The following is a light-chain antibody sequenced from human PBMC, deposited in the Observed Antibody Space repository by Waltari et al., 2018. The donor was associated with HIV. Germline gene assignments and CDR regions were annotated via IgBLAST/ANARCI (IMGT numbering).Light chain of an antibody. CDR2: DTT. V-gene: IGLV7-46*01. J-gene: IGLJ3*02. CDR3: FLSYNGARV. Sequence: QAVVTQEPSLTVSPGGTVTLTCESSTGPVTNGHYPYWLQQRPGQAPMTLIFDTTKRHAWTPARCSGSLLGGKAALTLSGAQPDDEAEYYCFLSYNGARVFGGGTRVTVL. CDR1: TGPVTNGHY.